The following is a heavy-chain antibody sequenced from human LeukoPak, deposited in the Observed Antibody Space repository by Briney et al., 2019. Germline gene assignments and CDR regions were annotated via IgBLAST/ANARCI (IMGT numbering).Heavy chain of an antibody. CDR2: ISGSGGST. CDR1: GFTFSSHA. CDR3: ANLYDFWTGDY. Sequence: GGSLRLSCAASGFTFSSHAMSWVRQAPGKGLEWVSAISGSGGSTYYADSVKGRFTISRDNSKNTLYLQMNSLRAEDTAVYYCANLYDFWTGDYWGQGTLVTVSS. V-gene: IGHV3-23*01. J-gene: IGHJ4*02. D-gene: IGHD3-3*01.